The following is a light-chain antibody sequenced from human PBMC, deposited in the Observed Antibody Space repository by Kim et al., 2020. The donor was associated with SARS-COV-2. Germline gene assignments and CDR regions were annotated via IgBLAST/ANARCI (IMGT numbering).Light chain of an antibody. Sequence: QSVTISSTATSRDVSAYNYVSWYQQHPGKAPKLMIYDVFKRPSGVSNRFSGSKSGNTASLTISGLQTEDEADYYWTSYTRSSTYVFGTGTRVTVL. J-gene: IGLJ1*01. CDR2: DVF. CDR1: SRDVSAYNY. V-gene: IGLV2-14*03. CDR3: TSYTRSSTYV.